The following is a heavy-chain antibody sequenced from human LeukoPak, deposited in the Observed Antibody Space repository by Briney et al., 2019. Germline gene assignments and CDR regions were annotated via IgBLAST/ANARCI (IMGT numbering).Heavy chain of an antibody. CDR1: GGSFSGYY. V-gene: IGHV4-34*01. CDR3: ARGLRGGIAVAVVRSPISAGKGFDY. D-gene: IGHD6-19*01. J-gene: IGHJ4*02. Sequence: SEALSLTCAVYGGSFSGYYWSWIRQPPGKGLEWIGEINHSGSTNYNPSLKSRVTISVDTSKNQFSLKLSSVTAADTAVYYCARGLRGGIAVAVVRSPISAGKGFDYWGQGTLVAVSS. CDR2: INHSGST.